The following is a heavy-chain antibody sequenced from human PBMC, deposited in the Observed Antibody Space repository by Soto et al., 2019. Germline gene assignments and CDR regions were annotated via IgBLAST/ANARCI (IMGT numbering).Heavy chain of an antibody. CDR1: GFTFRIYA. Sequence: LRLSCAASGFTFRIYAMSWVRQAPGKGLEWVSTISGNGGTSYADFVRGRFTISRDNSKNTLYLQMNSLRVEDTAVYYCAKDAPGSGWLSDYWGQGTRVTVS. D-gene: IGHD3-22*01. V-gene: IGHV3-23*01. J-gene: IGHJ4*02. CDR2: ISGNGGT. CDR3: AKDAPGSGWLSDY.